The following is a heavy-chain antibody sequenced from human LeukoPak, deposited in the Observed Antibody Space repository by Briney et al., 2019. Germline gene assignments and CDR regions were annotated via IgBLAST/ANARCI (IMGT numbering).Heavy chain of an antibody. CDR3: ARGQNRRIALNWFDP. Sequence: GGSLRLSCAASGFTFSSYGMHWVRQAPGRGLEWVAVIWYDGSNKYYADSVKGRFTISRDDSKNTLYLQMNSLRAEDTAVYYCARGQNRRIALNWFDPWGQGTLVTVSS. V-gene: IGHV3-33*01. D-gene: IGHD6-13*01. CDR1: GFTFSSYG. CDR2: IWYDGSNK. J-gene: IGHJ5*02.